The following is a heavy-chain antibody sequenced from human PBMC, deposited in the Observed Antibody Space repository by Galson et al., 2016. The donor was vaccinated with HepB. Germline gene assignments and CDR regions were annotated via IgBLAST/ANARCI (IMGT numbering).Heavy chain of an antibody. Sequence: CAISGDSVSSNSASWNFIRQSPSRGLEWLGRTYYRSKWYNDYAVSVRSRITINPDTSKNQFSLQLNSVTPEDTAVYYCARGISEQLKPSAYYYYVDVWGKGPTVT. CDR2: TYYRSKWYN. CDR3: ARGISEQLKPSAYYYYVDV. V-gene: IGHV6-1*01. D-gene: IGHD1-1*01. CDR1: GDSVSSNSAS. J-gene: IGHJ6*03.